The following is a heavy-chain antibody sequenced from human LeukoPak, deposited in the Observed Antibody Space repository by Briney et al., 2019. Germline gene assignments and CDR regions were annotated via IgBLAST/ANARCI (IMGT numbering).Heavy chain of an antibody. D-gene: IGHD5/OR15-5a*01. CDR1: GGTFSSYA. CDR2: IIPIFGTA. Sequence: ASVKVSCKASGGTFSSYAISWVRQAPGQGLEWMGGIIPIFGTANYAQKFQGRVTITADESTSTAYMELRSLRSDDTAVYYCARGVSAGVDYWGQGTLVTVSS. V-gene: IGHV1-69*13. J-gene: IGHJ4*02. CDR3: ARGVSAGVDY.